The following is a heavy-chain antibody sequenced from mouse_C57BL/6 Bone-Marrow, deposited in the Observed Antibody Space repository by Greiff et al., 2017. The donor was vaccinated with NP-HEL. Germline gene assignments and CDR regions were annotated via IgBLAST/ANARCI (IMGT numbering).Heavy chain of an antibody. V-gene: IGHV1-55*01. CDR1: GYTFTSYW. CDR2: IYPGSGST. CDR3: ARGNDYDEED. D-gene: IGHD2-4*01. Sequence: QVQLQQSGAELVKPGASVKMSCKASGYTFTSYWITWVKQRPGQGLEWIGDIYPGSGSTNYNEKFKSKATLTVDTSSSTAYMQLSSLTSEDSAVYYCARGNDYDEEDWGQGTTLTVSS. J-gene: IGHJ2*01.